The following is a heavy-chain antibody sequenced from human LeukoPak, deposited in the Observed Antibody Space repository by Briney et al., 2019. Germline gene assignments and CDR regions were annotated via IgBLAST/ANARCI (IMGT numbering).Heavy chain of an antibody. CDR2: IRGDGSST. V-gene: IGHV3-74*01. J-gene: IGHJ4*02. D-gene: IGHD6-19*01. Sequence: PGGSLRLSCAASGFTFSSYWMHWVRQAPGKGLVWVSRIRGDGSSTSYADSVKGRFTLSRDNAKNTLYLQMNSLGGEDRAVYYWGRDEWGGIAVAGWQGGYWGQGILVTVSS. CDR3: GRDEWGGIAVAGWQGGY. CDR1: GFTFSSYW.